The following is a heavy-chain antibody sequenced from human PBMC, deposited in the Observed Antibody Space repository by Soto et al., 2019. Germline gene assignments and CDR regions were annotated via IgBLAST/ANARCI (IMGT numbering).Heavy chain of an antibody. D-gene: IGHD1-26*01. J-gene: IGHJ4*02. CDR3: ARDKGRSRGSYYDY. CDR1: GFTVNSNY. Sequence: EVQVVESGGGLVQPGGSLRLSCAASGFTVNSNYMNWVRQAPGKGLEWVSVIYSGGSTYYADSVKDRFTISRDDSKNTLYLQMNSLRAEDTAVYYCARDKGRSRGSYYDYWGQGTMVTVCS. CDR2: IYSGGST. V-gene: IGHV3-66*01.